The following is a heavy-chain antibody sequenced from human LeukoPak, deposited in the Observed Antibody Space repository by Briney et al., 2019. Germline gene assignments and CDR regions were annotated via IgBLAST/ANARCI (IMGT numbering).Heavy chain of an antibody. CDR1: GFTVSSNY. D-gene: IGHD3-22*01. Sequence: GGSLRLSCAASGFTVSSNYMSWVRQAPGKGLEWVSVIYSGGSTYYADSVKGRFTISRDNSKNTLYLQMNSLRAEDTAVYYCAKENPYYYDSSGYYNWGQGTLVTVSS. V-gene: IGHV3-53*01. CDR3: AKENPYYYDSSGYYN. CDR2: IYSGGST. J-gene: IGHJ4*02.